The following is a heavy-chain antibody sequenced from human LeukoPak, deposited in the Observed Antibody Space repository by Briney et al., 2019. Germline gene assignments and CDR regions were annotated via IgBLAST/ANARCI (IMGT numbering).Heavy chain of an antibody. Sequence: GGSLRLSCAASGFTFSSYAMSWVRQAPGKGLEWVSAISGSGGSTYYADSVKGRVTISRDNSKNTLYLQMNSLRAEDTAVYYCAKDGEDIVVVVAATSYFDYWGQGTLVTVSS. V-gene: IGHV3-23*01. CDR2: ISGSGGST. CDR1: GFTFSSYA. J-gene: IGHJ4*02. D-gene: IGHD2-15*01. CDR3: AKDGEDIVVVVAATSYFDY.